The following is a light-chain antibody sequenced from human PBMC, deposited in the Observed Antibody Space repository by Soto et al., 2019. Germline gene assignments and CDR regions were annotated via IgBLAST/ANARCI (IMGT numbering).Light chain of an antibody. J-gene: IGKJ4*01. CDR3: QQYCSSPT. CDR1: QSVSSY. Sequence: IVFTQSPATLSSSPGERANLSCRASQSVSSYLAWYQQKPGQAPRLLIYGASSRATGIPDRLSGSGSGTDFTLAIRRLEPEDFAVYYCQQYCSSPTFGGGTKVDIK. V-gene: IGKV3-20*01. CDR2: GAS.